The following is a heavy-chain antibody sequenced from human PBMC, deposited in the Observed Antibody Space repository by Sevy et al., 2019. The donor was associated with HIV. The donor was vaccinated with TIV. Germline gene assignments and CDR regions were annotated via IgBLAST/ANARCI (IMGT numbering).Heavy chain of an antibody. CDR2: VTSDGTT. V-gene: IGHV3-23*01. CDR3: AGGETTMITDLDY. D-gene: IGHD3-16*01. CDR1: GLTLTTTG. Sequence: GGSLRLSCAASGLTLTTTGMSWVRQAPGKGLEWVAGVTSDGTTYYADSVGDRFTVSRDNSKNTLYLQLNSLSAEDTAVFYCAGGETTMITDLDYWGQGTLVTVSS. J-gene: IGHJ4*02.